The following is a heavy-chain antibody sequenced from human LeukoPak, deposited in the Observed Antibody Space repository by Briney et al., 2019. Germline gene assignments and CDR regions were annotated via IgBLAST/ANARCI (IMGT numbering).Heavy chain of an antibody. CDR3: ARHTPHPGGDAFDI. CDR2: SYTSGST. Sequence: SETLSLTCTVSGGSSGTYYWSWVRQTPGKGLEWVGYSYTSGSTEYNPSLKSRVTISVDPSKNQFSLKLSSVTAAGTAVYYCARHTPHPGGDAFDIWGQGTMVTVSS. CDR1: GGSSGTYY. J-gene: IGHJ3*02. V-gene: IGHV4-4*08. D-gene: IGHD1-26*01.